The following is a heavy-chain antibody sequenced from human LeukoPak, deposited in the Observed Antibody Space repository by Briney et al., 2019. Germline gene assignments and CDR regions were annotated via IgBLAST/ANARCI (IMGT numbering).Heavy chain of an antibody. J-gene: IGHJ3*02. CDR2: IYPGDSDN. Sequence: GESLKISCKGSGYSFTSYWIGWVRQMPGKGLEWMGIIYPGDSDNRYSPYFQGQVTISAAKSISTAYLQWSSLKASDTAMYYCAVSYYDSSGYYPTPYDAFDIWGQGTMVTVSS. V-gene: IGHV5-51*01. CDR1: GYSFTSYW. D-gene: IGHD3-22*01. CDR3: AVSYYDSSGYYPTPYDAFDI.